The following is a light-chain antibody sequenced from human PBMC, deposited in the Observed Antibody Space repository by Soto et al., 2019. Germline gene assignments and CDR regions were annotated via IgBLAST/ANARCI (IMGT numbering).Light chain of an antibody. CDR3: SSYSGSGTLDV. Sequence: QSALTQPASVSGSPGQSITISCTGSSSDVGDYNYVAWYQQHPDKAPKLMIFDVTSRPSGVSNRFSGSKSGSTASLTISVLQAEYEADYFCSSYSGSGTLDVFGTGTKHTVL. V-gene: IGLV2-14*01. CDR1: SSDVGDYNY. J-gene: IGLJ1*01. CDR2: DVT.